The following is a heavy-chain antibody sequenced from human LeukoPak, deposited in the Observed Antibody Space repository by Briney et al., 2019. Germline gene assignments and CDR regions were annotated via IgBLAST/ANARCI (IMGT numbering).Heavy chain of an antibody. J-gene: IGHJ4*02. CDR3: TDAVAG. CDR1: GFSVSNNY. D-gene: IGHD4-23*01. CDR2: IYSDGST. Sequence: GGSLRLSCAASGFSVSNNYVTWVRQPPGKGLEWVSVIYSDGSTYYADSVKCRFTISRDNSKNTLYLQMNSLRVEDTALYYCTDAVAGWGQGTLVTVSS. V-gene: IGHV3-53*05.